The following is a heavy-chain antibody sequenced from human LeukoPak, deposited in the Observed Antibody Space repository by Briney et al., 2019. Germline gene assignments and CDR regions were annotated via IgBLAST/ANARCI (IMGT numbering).Heavy chain of an antibody. CDR2: IYSGGST. V-gene: IGHV3-53*04. CDR1: GFTFSSYW. CDR3: ARMVRGGNWFDP. D-gene: IGHD3-10*01. J-gene: IGHJ5*02. Sequence: SGGSLRLSCAASGFTFSSYWMSWVRQAPGKGLEWVSVIYSGGSTYYADSVKGRFTISRHNSKNTLYLQMNSLRAEDTAVYYCARMVRGGNWFDPWGQGTLVTVSS.